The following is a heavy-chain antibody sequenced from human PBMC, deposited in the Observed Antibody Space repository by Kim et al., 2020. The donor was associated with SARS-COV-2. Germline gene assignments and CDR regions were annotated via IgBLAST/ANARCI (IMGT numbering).Heavy chain of an antibody. D-gene: IGHD2-15*01. CDR3: ARIITMGGQRSFDH. V-gene: IGHV1-8*01. Sequence: ASVKVSCKASGYTFTSYDIIWVRQATGQGLEWMGWMNPNSGNTGYAQRFQGRVTMTRDTSISTAYMELSSLRSEDTAEYYCARIITMGGQRSFDHWGQGTLVTVSS. J-gene: IGHJ4*02. CDR2: MNPNSGNT. CDR1: GYTFTSYD.